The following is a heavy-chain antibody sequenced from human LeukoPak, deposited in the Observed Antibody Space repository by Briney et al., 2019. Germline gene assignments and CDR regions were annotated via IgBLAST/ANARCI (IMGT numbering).Heavy chain of an antibody. CDR3: ARDLRYYYGSGSYYIRYYYYYMDV. V-gene: IGHV4-39*07. J-gene: IGHJ6*03. Sequence: SETLSLTCTVSGGSISSYYWGWIRQPPGKGLEWIGSIYYSGSTYYNPSLKSRVTISVDTSKNQFSLKLSSVTAADTAVYYCARDLRYYYGSGSYYIRYYYYYMDVWGKGTTVTVSS. D-gene: IGHD3-10*01. CDR1: GGSISSYY. CDR2: IYYSGST.